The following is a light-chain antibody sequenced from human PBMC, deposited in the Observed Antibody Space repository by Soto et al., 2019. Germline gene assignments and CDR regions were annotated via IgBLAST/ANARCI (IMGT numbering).Light chain of an antibody. V-gene: IGKV1-5*01. CDR1: QSISAW. J-gene: IGKJ2*01. CDR2: DAS. CDR3: QQYGSYLYT. Sequence: DIQMTQSPSTLSASVGDRVTITCRASQSISAWLAWYQQKPGKAPKLLIYDASSVQSGVPLRFSGSGSGTEFTLTISSLQPDDFETYYCQQYGSYLYTFGQGTKVDI.